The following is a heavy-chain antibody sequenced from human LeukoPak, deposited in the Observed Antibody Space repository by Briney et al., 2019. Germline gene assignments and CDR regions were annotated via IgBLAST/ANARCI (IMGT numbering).Heavy chain of an antibody. CDR2: ISSSGSTI. D-gene: IGHD6-6*01. Sequence: PGGSLRLSCAASGFTFSSYEMTWVRQAPGKGLEWVSCISSSGSTIYYADSVKGRFTISRDNAKNSLYLQLNSLRAEDTAVYYCARAMYTTSSGYDYWGQGTLVTVSS. J-gene: IGHJ4*02. CDR3: ARAMYTTSSGYDY. CDR1: GFTFSSYE. V-gene: IGHV3-48*03.